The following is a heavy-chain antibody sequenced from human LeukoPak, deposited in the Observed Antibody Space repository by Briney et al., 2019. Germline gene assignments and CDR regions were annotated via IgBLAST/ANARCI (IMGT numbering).Heavy chain of an antibody. CDR3: ARDEASYYYMDV. CDR1: GFTFSSYS. V-gene: IGHV3-21*01. CDR2: IISSSSHI. J-gene: IGHJ6*03. Sequence: GGSLRLSCAASGFTFSSYSMNWVRQPPGKGREGVSSIISSSSHIYYADSVKGRFTISRANAKNPLSLQMNSSRAAETAVYYCARDEASYYYMDVWGKGTTVTVSS.